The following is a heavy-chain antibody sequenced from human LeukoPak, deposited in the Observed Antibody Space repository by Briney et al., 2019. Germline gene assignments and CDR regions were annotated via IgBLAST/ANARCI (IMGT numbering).Heavy chain of an antibody. CDR2: ISGSGGST. J-gene: IGHJ4*02. Sequence: GGSLRLSCAASEFTFSSYAMSWVRQAPGKGLEWVSAISGSGGSTYYADSVKGRFTISKDNAKNTVYLQMNSLRAEDTAVYYCAKDHVYSSGWTTDFDYWGQGTLVTVSS. V-gene: IGHV3-23*01. D-gene: IGHD6-19*01. CDR3: AKDHVYSSGWTTDFDY. CDR1: EFTFSSYA.